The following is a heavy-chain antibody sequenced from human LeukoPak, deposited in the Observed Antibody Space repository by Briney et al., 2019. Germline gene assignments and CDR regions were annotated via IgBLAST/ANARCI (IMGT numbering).Heavy chain of an antibody. CDR2: ISSSGSTI. V-gene: IGHV3-48*03. CDR3: ANAMVRGGVDY. Sequence: GGSLRLSRAASGFTVSSNYMNWVRQAPGKGLEWVSYISSSGSTIYYADSVKGRFTISRDNAKNSLYLQMNSLRAEDTAVYYCANAMVRGGVDYWGQGTLVTVSS. D-gene: IGHD3-10*01. CDR1: GFTVSSNY. J-gene: IGHJ4*02.